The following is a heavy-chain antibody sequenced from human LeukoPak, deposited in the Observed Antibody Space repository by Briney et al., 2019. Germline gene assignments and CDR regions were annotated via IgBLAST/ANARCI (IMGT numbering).Heavy chain of an antibody. V-gene: IGHV3-30*03. D-gene: IGHD3-10*02. CDR3: ASHYYVSYCDY. CDR2: ISYDGSNK. J-gene: IGHJ4*02. Sequence: GGSLRLSCAASGFTFNSYGMHWVRQAPGKGLEWVAVISYDGSNKYYADSVKGRFTISRDNSKSTLYLQMNSLRAEDTAVYYCASHYYVSYCDYWGQGTLVTVSS. CDR1: GFTFNSYG.